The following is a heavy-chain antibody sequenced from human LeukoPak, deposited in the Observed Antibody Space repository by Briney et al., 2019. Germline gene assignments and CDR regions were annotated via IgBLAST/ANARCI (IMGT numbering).Heavy chain of an antibody. V-gene: IGHV4-39*01. CDR3: ATDSSGYYSFDY. CDR1: GGSISSSSYY. Sequence: KASETLSLTCTVAGGSISSSSYYWGWIRQPPGKGLEWIGSIYYSGSTYYNPSLKSRVTISVDTSKNQLSLKLSSVTAADTAVYYCATDSSGYYSFDYWGQGTLVTVSS. CDR2: IYYSGST. D-gene: IGHD3-22*01. J-gene: IGHJ4*02.